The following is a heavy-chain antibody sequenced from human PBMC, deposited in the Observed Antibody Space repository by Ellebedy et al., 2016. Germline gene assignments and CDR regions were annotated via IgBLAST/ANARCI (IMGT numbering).Heavy chain of an antibody. J-gene: IGHJ5*02. CDR3: ARVRRYGALIVVGPFDP. V-gene: IGHV3-48*04. Sequence: GESLKIPCAAPGFTFSTYSMNWVRQAQGKGLEWVSYISSSSSTIFYADSVKGRFTISRDNAKNSLYLQMNSLRAEDTAVYYCARVRRYGALIVVGPFDPWGQGTLVTVSS. CDR2: ISSSSSTI. CDR1: GFTFSTYS. D-gene: IGHD3-22*01.